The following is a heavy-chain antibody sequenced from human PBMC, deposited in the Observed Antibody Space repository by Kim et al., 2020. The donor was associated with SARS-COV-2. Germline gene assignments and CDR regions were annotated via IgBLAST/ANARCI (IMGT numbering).Heavy chain of an antibody. V-gene: IGHV1-3*01. Sequence: ASVKVSCKASGYSFTTYAIHWVRQAPGQRLEWMGWINAGTGETKYSQKLQDRVTIVRDTSASTAYMELSSLRSEDTAVYYCVRSGVVIELYYFDYWGQGTLVTVSS. CDR3: VRSGVVIELYYFDY. J-gene: IGHJ4*02. D-gene: IGHD2-15*01. CDR1: GYSFTTYA. CDR2: INAGTGET.